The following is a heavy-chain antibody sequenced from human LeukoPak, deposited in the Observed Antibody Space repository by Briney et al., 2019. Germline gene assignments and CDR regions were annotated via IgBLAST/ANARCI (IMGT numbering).Heavy chain of an antibody. J-gene: IGHJ6*03. CDR2: INHSGST. Sequence: SETLSLTCAVYGGSFSGYYWSWIRQPPGKGLEWIGEINHSGSTNYNPSLRSRVTMSVDTSKKQFSLKLSSVTAADTAVYYCARVRGSSGSYEYYHYMDVWGKGTTVTISS. CDR3: ARVRGSSGSYEYYHYMDV. D-gene: IGHD1-26*01. V-gene: IGHV4-34*01. CDR1: GGSFSGYY.